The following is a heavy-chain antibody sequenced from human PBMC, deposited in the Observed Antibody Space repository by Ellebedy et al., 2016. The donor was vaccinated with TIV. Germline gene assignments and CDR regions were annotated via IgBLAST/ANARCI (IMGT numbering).Heavy chain of an antibody. V-gene: IGHV5-51*01. Sequence: GGSLRLSCEVSGYNFINYWIGWVRQMPGKDLEWMGIIYPGYSNTSYSPSFQGKVTITVDNSISTAYLQWSSLKASDTAMYYCARQNGGGDSSGYYSDYWGQGTLVTVSS. CDR2: IYPGYSNT. CDR1: GYNFINYW. CDR3: ARQNGGGDSSGYYSDY. J-gene: IGHJ4*02. D-gene: IGHD3-22*01.